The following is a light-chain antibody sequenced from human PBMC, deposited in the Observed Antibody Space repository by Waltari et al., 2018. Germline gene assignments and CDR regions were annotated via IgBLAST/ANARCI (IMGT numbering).Light chain of an antibody. CDR2: GAY. V-gene: IGKV3-15*01. J-gene: IGKJ5*01. CDR3: QQYKQWPLT. Sequence: EIVMTQSPATLSVSPGERSTLSCRASQSLFSRLAWYQQKPGQAPRLLIYGAYTRATGIPARFSGSGSGTEFTLTISSLQSEDFAIYYCQQYKQWPLTFGQGTRLEIK. CDR1: QSLFSR.